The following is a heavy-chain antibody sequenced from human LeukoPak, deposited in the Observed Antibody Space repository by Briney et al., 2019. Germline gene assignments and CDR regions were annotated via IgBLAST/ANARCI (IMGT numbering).Heavy chain of an antibody. V-gene: IGHV3-23*01. CDR3: AKDLTYHYDSTGYYFDY. Sequence: GGSLRLSCAASGFTFSNAWMSWVRQAPGKGLELVSGISGSGGTTYYADSVKGRFTISRDNSKNTLYLQLNSLRAEDTAIYYCAKDLTYHYDSTGYYFDYWGQGTLVTVSS. CDR2: ISGSGGTT. J-gene: IGHJ4*02. D-gene: IGHD3-22*01. CDR1: GFTFSNAW.